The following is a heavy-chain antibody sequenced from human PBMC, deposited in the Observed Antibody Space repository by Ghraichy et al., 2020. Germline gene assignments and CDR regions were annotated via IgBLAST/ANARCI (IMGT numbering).Heavy chain of an antibody. D-gene: IGHD2-8*01. CDR2: IKQDGSEK. CDR3: ARDGMLYYYYYGMDV. J-gene: IGHJ6*02. CDR1: GFTFSSYW. Sequence: ETLSLTCAASGFTFSSYWMSWVRQAPGKGLEWVANIKQDGSEKYYVDSVKGRFTISRDNAKNSLYLQMNSLRAEDTAVYYCARDGMLYYYYYGMDVWGQGTTVTVSS. V-gene: IGHV3-7*01.